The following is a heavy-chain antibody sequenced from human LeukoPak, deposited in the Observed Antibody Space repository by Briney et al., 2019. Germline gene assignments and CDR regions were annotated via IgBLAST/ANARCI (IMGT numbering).Heavy chain of an antibody. CDR2: IQPADSQT. CDR1: GYRFTTYW. D-gene: IGHD1-1*01. J-gene: IGHJ3*02. CDR3: ARRLRTGGFDI. V-gene: IGHV5-51*01. Sequence: GESLKISCMGSGYRFTTYWIDWVRQVPGKGLEWMGPIQPADSQTRYNPSFQGQVTLSDDKSINTAYLQWSSLRPSDTAIYYCARRLRTGGFDIWGQGTEVTVSS.